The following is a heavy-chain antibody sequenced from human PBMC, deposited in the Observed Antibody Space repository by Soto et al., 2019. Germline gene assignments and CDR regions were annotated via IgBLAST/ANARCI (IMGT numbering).Heavy chain of an antibody. D-gene: IGHD5-18*01. Sequence: EVQLEESGGALVQPGRSLRLSCAASGFTFDDYAMHWVRQVLGKGLEWVSSISWNSGNIGYADPVKGRFTTSRDNAKNSLYLQMNSQRPEDTALYYCVRSKGGYSYGTPFDYWGQGTLVTVSS. CDR1: GFTFDDYA. CDR2: ISWNSGNI. J-gene: IGHJ4*02. V-gene: IGHV3-9*01. CDR3: VRSKGGYSYGTPFDY.